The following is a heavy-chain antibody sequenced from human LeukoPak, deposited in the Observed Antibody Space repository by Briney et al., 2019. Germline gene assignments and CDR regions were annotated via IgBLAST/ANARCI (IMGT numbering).Heavy chain of an antibody. D-gene: IGHD4-17*01. Sequence: PGGSLTLSCAASGFTFSSNWMSWVRQAPGKGLEWAANIKQDGSEKYYVDSVKGRFTIPRDNAKNSLYLQMNSLRAEDTAVYYCASGVGGYGDYEGSFDYWGQGTLVTVSS. CDR3: ASGVGGYGDYEGSFDY. CDR2: IKQDGSEK. J-gene: IGHJ4*02. CDR1: GFTFSSNW. V-gene: IGHV3-7*01.